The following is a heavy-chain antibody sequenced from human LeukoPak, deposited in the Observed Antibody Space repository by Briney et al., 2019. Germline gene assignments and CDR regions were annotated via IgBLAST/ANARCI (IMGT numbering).Heavy chain of an antibody. V-gene: IGHV1-18*01. D-gene: IGHD6-19*01. CDR2: ISAYNGNT. CDR3: AGDPVSRDSSGWYLRDY. J-gene: IGHJ4*02. CDR1: GYTFTSYG. Sequence: ASVKVSCKASGYTFTSYGISWVRQAPGQGLEWMGWISAYNGNTNYAQKLQGRVTMTTDTSTSTAYMELRSLRSDDTAVYYCAGDPVSRDSSGWYLRDYWGQGTLVAVSS.